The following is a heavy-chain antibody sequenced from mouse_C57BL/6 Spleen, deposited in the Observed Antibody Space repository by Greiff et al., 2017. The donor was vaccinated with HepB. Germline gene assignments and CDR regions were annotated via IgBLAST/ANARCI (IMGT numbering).Heavy chain of an antibody. CDR3: ARSGYYGSSPYAMDY. J-gene: IGHJ4*01. CDR2: IDPSDSYT. V-gene: IGHV1-50*01. CDR1: GYTFTSYW. D-gene: IGHD1-1*01. Sequence: QVQLQQPGAELVKPGASVKLSCKASGYTFTSYWMQWVKQRPGQGLEWIGEIDPSDSYTNYNQKFKGKATLTVDTSSSTAYMQRSSLTSEDSAVYYCARSGYYGSSPYAMDYWGQGTSVTVSS.